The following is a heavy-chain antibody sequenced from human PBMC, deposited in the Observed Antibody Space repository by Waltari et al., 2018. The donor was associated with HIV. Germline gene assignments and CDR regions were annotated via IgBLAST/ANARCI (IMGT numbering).Heavy chain of an antibody. Sequence: MSWVRQAPGKGLEWLANIKQDGSEKYYVDSVKGRFTISRDNAKNSLYLQMNSLRAEDTAVYYCASPSIRAGMDVWGQGTTVTVSS. CDR2: IKQDGSEK. CDR3: ASPSIRAGMDV. V-gene: IGHV3-7*01. D-gene: IGHD2-2*02. J-gene: IGHJ6*02.